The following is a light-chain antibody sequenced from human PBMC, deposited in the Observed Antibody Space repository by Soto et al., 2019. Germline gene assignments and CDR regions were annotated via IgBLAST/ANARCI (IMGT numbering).Light chain of an antibody. CDR1: SSDVGGYNY. CDR2: EVS. V-gene: IGLV2-14*01. J-gene: IGLJ3*02. CDR3: SSYTTSSTPYVV. Sequence: QSALTQPASVSGSPGQSITISCTGSSSDVGGYNYVSWYKQHPGKAPKLMIYEVSNRPSGVSNRFSGSKSGNTASLTISGLQAEDEAEYHCSSYTTSSTPYVVFGGGTKLTVL.